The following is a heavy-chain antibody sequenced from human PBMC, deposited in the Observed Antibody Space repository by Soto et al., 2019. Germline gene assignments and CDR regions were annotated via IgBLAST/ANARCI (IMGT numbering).Heavy chain of an antibody. J-gene: IGHJ5*02. D-gene: IGHD3-3*01. CDR3: ATRITVFGLLIPPFDP. V-gene: IGHV4-34*01. Sequence: SETRCLTCAVYGRSVNGYCWNWIRQPPGKGREWIGEINHTGGTHYTPSLKSRVTMSVDASKNQFSLRLSSVTAADTAIYYCATRITVFGLLIPPFDPWGQGTQVTVSS. CDR2: INHTGGT. CDR1: GRSVNGYC.